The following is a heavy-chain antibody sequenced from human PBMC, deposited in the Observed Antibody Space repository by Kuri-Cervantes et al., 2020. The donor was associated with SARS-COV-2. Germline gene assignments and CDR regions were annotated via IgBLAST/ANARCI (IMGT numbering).Heavy chain of an antibody. CDR3: ARDLEDYDFWSGYYTKNYYYYYMDV. D-gene: IGHD3-3*01. J-gene: IGHJ6*03. Sequence: GESLKISCAASGFTFSSYAMHWVRQAPGKGLEYVSAISSNGGSTYYADSVKGRFTISRDNAKNSLYLQMNSLRAEDTAVYYCARDLEDYDFWSGYYTKNYYYYYMDVWGKGTTVTVSS. CDR2: ISSNGGST. V-gene: IGHV3-64*04. CDR1: GFTFSSYA.